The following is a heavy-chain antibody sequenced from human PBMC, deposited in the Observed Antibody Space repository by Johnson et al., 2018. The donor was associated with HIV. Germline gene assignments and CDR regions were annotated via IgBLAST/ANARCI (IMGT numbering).Heavy chain of an antibody. CDR3: AKDRSGGAGAFES. V-gene: IGHV3-7*01. D-gene: IGHD1-26*01. CDR1: GFTFSSYW. J-gene: IGHJ3*02. Sequence: MLLVESGGGLVQPGGSLRLSCAASGFTFSSYWMSWVRQAPGKGLEWVANIKQDGSTQSYADSVKGRFTISRDNSKNTLYLQMNSLRAEDTAVYYCAKDRSGGAGAFESWGQGTMVTVSS. CDR2: IKQDGSTQ.